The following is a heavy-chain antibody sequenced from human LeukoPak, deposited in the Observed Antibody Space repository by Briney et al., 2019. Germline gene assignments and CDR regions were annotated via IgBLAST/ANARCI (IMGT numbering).Heavy chain of an antibody. D-gene: IGHD3-3*01. CDR1: GGSFSGYY. V-gene: IGHV3-23*01. CDR2: ISGSGGST. J-gene: IGHJ4*02. Sequence: LSLTCAVYGGSFSGYYWSWVRQAPGKGLEWVSAISGSGGSTYYADSVKGRFTISRDNSKNTLYLQMNSLRDEDTAVYYCARDRVIFGVVIRVFDYWGQGTLVTVSS. CDR3: ARDRVIFGVVIRVFDY.